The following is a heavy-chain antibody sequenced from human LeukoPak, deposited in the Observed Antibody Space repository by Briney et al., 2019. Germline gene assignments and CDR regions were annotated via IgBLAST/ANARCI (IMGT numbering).Heavy chain of an antibody. CDR3: ARDQGAVAPDY. V-gene: IGHV3-7*01. D-gene: IGHD6-19*01. CDR1: GFSISHYY. CDR2: IKQDGSEK. J-gene: IGHJ4*02. Sequence: GGSLRLSCAASGFSISHYYMSWVRQAPGKGLEWVANIKQDGSEKYYVDSVKGRFTISRDNAKNSLYLQMNSLRAEDTAVYYCARDQGAVAPDYWGQGTLVTVSS.